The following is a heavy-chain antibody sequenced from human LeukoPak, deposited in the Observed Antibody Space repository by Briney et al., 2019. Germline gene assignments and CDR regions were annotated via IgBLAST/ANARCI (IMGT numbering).Heavy chain of an antibody. CDR2: INYSGST. CDR1: GGSISSHY. Sequence: PSETLSLTCTVSGGSISSHYWSWIRQPPGKGLEWIEYINYSGSTNYNPSLKSRVTISVDTSKNQFSLKLSSVTAADTAVYFCARDPLSTNDFDIWGQGTMVTVSS. D-gene: IGHD1-1*01. J-gene: IGHJ3*02. CDR3: ARDPLSTNDFDI. V-gene: IGHV4-59*11.